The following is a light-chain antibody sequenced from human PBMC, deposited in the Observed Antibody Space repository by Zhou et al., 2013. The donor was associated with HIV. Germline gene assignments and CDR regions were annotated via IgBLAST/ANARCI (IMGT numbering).Light chain of an antibody. CDR1: QDIATN. CDR2: DAS. V-gene: IGKV1-33*01. CDR3: QQHDNLIT. J-gene: IGKJ3*01. Sequence: DIQMTQSPSSVSASVGDRVTITCQASQDIATNLNWYQQKPGRAPKLLIYDASNLETGVPSRFSGSGSGTHFSFTITSLQPEDIATYYCQQHDNLITFGPGTKVDFK.